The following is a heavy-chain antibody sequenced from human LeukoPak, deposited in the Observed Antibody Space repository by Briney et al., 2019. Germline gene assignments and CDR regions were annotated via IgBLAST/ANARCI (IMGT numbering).Heavy chain of an antibody. CDR3: ARQQVYTQSHYGDYENAFDY. CDR1: GGSISSRSYY. D-gene: IGHD4-17*01. CDR2: IYYSGST. V-gene: IGHV4-39*01. J-gene: IGHJ4*02. Sequence: SETLSLTCTVSGGSISSRSYYWGWIRQPPGKGLEWIGSIYYSGSTYYNPSLKSRVTISVDTSKNQFSLKLSSVTAADTAMYYCARQQVYTQSHYGDYENAFDYWGQGTLVTVSS.